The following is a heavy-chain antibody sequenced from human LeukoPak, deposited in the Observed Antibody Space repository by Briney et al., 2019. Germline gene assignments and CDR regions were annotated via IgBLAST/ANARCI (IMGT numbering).Heavy chain of an antibody. Sequence: GGSLRLSCAASEFPFSDYWMTWVRQAPGKGLECVAYITSGGSTSYYADSVKGRFTVSRDNAKKSLYLQMNSLRAEDTAVYYCARGGGGGYSGYDWDYFDYWGQGILVTVSS. CDR1: EFPFSDYW. J-gene: IGHJ4*02. D-gene: IGHD5-12*01. CDR2: ITSGGSTS. V-gene: IGHV3-11*04. CDR3: ARGGGGGYSGYDWDYFDY.